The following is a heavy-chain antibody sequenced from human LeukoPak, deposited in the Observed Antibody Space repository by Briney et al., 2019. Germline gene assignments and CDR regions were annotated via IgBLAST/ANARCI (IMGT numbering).Heavy chain of an antibody. V-gene: IGHV3-30*18. Sequence: GRSLTLTCAVSGFTFNSYGMHWVRHPPAQGLELVSIISDYGRNKYCRDYVKGRFTISRDNSKNTLYLQMNSLRAEDTAVYYCAKPPPNWSSTGSYSDFWGQGTLVTVSS. J-gene: IGHJ4*02. CDR3: AKPPPNWSSTGSYSDF. CDR1: GFTFNSYG. D-gene: IGHD2-2*02. CDR2: ISDYGRNK.